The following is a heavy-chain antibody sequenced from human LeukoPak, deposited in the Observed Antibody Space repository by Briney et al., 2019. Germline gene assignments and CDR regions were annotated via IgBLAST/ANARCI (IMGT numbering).Heavy chain of an antibody. CDR3: AKEPWGSPSGNLDY. Sequence: GGSLRLSCAASGFTFSSYGMHWVRQAPGKGLEWVAFIRYDGSNKYYADSVKGRFTISRDNSKNTLYLQMNSLRAEDTAVYYCAKEPWGSPSGNLDYWGQGTLVTVSS. V-gene: IGHV3-30*02. CDR2: IRYDGSNK. CDR1: GFTFSSYG. J-gene: IGHJ4*02. D-gene: IGHD3-16*01.